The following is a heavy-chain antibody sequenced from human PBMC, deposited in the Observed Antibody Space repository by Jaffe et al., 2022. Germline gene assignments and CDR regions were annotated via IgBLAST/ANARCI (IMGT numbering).Heavy chain of an antibody. Sequence: QVQLQESGPGLVKPSETLSLTCTVSGGSISSYYWSWIRQPPGKGLEWIGYIYYSGSTNYNPSLKSRVTISVDTSKNQFSLKLSSVTAADTAVYYCARGDPRYSSSWYPPPVWGQGTLVTVSS. CDR1: GGSISSYY. V-gene: IGHV4-59*01. CDR3: ARGDPRYSSSWYPPPV. J-gene: IGHJ4*02. D-gene: IGHD6-13*01. CDR2: IYYSGST.